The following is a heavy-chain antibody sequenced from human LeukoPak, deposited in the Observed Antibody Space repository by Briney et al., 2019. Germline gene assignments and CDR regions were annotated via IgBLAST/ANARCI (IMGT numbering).Heavy chain of an antibody. CDR1: GYTFTNFG. Sequence: GASVKVSCQASGYTFTNFGISWVRQAPGQDLEWMGWISPYKGNTDYAQNLQGRVTMTTDTSTSTAYMELRSLRSDDTAVYYCARAGGWARGDYKADAFHIWGQGTMVTVSS. CDR3: ARAGGWARGDYKADAFHI. J-gene: IGHJ3*02. D-gene: IGHD6-19*01. V-gene: IGHV1-18*01. CDR2: ISPYKGNT.